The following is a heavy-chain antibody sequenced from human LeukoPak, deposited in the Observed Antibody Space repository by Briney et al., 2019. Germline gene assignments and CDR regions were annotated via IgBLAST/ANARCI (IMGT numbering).Heavy chain of an antibody. D-gene: IGHD1-26*01. V-gene: IGHV4-34*01. Sequence: SETLSLTCAVYGGSFSGYYWSWIRQPPGKGLEWIGEINHSGSTNYNPSPKSRVTISVDTSKNQFSLKLSSVTAADTAVYYCASTARGSYYALGYWGQGTLVTVSS. J-gene: IGHJ4*02. CDR2: INHSGST. CDR3: ASTARGSYYALGY. CDR1: GGSFSGYY.